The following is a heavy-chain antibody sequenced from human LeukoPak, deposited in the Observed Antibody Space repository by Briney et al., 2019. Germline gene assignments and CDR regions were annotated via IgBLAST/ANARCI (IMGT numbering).Heavy chain of an antibody. J-gene: IGHJ4*02. D-gene: IGHD1-26*01. CDR1: GGSVSSSSYY. CDR2: IYYSGST. V-gene: IGHV4-39*02. CDR3: ARMGQGVRAYFDY. Sequence: SETLSLTCTVSGGSVSSSSYYWGWIRQPPGKGLEWIGSIYYSGSTYYNLSLKSRVTISVDTSKNHFSLKLSSVTAADTAVYYCARMGQGVRAYFDYWGQGTLVTVSS.